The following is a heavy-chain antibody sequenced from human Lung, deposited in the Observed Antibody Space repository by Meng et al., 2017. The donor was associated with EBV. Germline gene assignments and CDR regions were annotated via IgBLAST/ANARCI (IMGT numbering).Heavy chain of an antibody. CDR3: ARGGNFDP. J-gene: IGHJ5*02. CDR2: ISTNTGTP. CDR1: GYTFSTYT. D-gene: IGHD2/OR15-2a*01. V-gene: IGHV7-4-1*02. Sequence: QVQLFQSGSQLKKPGASVKVSCKATGYTFSTYTINWVRQAHGRGLEWMGWISTNTGTPTYTQGFTGRSVFSLDTSVSTAYLQISSLKAEDTAVYYCARGGNFDPWGQGTLVTVSS.